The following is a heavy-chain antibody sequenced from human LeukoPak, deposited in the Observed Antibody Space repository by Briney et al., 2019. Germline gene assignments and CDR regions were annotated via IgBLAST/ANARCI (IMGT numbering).Heavy chain of an antibody. CDR1: GGTFSSYA. D-gene: IGHD4-23*01. Sequence: SVKVSCKASGGTFSSYAISWVRQAPGQGLEWMGGIIPIFGTANYAQKFQGRVTITADESTSTAYMELSSLRSEDTAVYYCATQEPYGGNSPGFDYWGQGTLVTVSS. J-gene: IGHJ4*02. V-gene: IGHV1-69*13. CDR2: IIPIFGTA. CDR3: ATQEPYGGNSPGFDY.